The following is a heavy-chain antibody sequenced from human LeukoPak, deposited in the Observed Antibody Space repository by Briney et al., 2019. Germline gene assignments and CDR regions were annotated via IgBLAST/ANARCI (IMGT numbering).Heavy chain of an antibody. J-gene: IGHJ4*02. CDR3: AKSPAGIPDY. CDR2: ISYDGSNK. V-gene: IGHV3-30*18. Sequence: GGSLRLSCAASGFTFSSYGMHWVRQAPGKGLEGVAVISYDGSNKYYADSVKGQFTISRDNSKNTLYLQMNSLRAEDTAVYYCAKSPAGIPDYWGQGTLVTVSS. D-gene: IGHD2-15*01. CDR1: GFTFSSYG.